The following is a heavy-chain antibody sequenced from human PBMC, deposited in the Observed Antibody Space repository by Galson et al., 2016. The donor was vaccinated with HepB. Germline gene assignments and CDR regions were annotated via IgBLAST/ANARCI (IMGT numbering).Heavy chain of an antibody. CDR3: ARRGPWLVPLGN. CDR2: INPSSGST. Sequence: LSLTCAVYGGSFSGYYWNWIRQPPGKGLEWIGEINPSSGSTAYNPSLKSRLTISVDTSTNQFSLKLTSVTAADTAVYYCARRGPWLVPLGNWGQGTLVTVSS. D-gene: IGHD6-19*01. CDR1: GGSFSGYY. J-gene: IGHJ4*02. V-gene: IGHV4-34*01.